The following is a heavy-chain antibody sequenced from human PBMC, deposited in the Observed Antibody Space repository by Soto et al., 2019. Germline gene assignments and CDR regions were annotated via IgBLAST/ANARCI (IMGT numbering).Heavy chain of an antibody. D-gene: IGHD5-18*01. CDR2: ISYDGSNK. V-gene: IGHV3-30-3*01. CDR1: EFPAGGYP. J-gene: IGHJ6*02. CDR3: ARDLVVDTATYGMDV. Sequence: GGPLRLPCPASEFPAGGYPMHWVRRPPGKGLEWVAVISYDGSNKYYADSVKGRFTISRDNSKNTLYLQMNSLRAEDTAVYYCARDLVVDTATYGMDVWGQGTTVTVSS.